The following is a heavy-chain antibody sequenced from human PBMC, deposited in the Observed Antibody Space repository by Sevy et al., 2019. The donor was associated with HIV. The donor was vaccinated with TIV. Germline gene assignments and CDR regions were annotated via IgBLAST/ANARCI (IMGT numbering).Heavy chain of an antibody. J-gene: IGHJ3*02. CDR1: GFTLSSFW. CDR2: IKEDGSDK. Sequence: GGSLRLSCAASGFTLSSFWMTWVRQAPGKGLEWVANIKEDGSDKNYVDSVKGRFTISRDNAKNSLYLQMNSLRAEDTAVYYCARDKNHYDRTVYYDAFDIWGQGTLVTVSS. D-gene: IGHD3-22*01. V-gene: IGHV3-7*03. CDR3: ARDKNHYDRTVYYDAFDI.